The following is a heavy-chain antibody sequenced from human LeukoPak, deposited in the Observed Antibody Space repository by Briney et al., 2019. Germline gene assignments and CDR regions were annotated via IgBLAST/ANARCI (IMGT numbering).Heavy chain of an antibody. D-gene: IGHD3-10*01. J-gene: IGHJ4*02. Sequence: GGSLRLSCAASEFSVGSNYMTWVRQAPGKGLEWVAFIRYDGSNKYYADSVKGRFTISRDNSKNTLYLQMNSLRAEDTAVYYCAKRDVLLWFGELFGPLDYWGQGTLVTVSS. CDR1: EFSVGSNY. V-gene: IGHV3-30*02. CDR2: IRYDGSNK. CDR3: AKRDVLLWFGELFGPLDY.